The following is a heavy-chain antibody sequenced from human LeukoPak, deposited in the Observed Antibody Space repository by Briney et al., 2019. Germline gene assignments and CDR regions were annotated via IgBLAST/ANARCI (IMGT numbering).Heavy chain of an antibody. V-gene: IGHV3-23*01. J-gene: IGHJ4*02. CDR3: AKDEGPLWLNFDY. CDR2: ISGSSGST. CDR1: GFTFSSYA. Sequence: GGSLRLSCAASGFTFSSYAMSWVRQAPGEGLEWVSAISGSSGSTYYADSVKGRFTISRDNSKNTLYLQMNSLRAEDTAVYYCAKDEGPLWLNFDYWGQGTLVTVSS. D-gene: IGHD3-10*01.